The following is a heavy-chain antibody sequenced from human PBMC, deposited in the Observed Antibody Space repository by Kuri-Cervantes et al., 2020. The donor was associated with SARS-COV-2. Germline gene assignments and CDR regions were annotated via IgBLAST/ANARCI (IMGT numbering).Heavy chain of an antibody. CDR3: ARARAGGYNDAFDI. CDR2: ISYDGSNK. J-gene: IGHJ3*02. CDR1: GFSFSNYG. D-gene: IGHD5-24*01. V-gene: IGHV3-30*03. Sequence: GGSLRLSCAASGFSFSNYGMHWVRQAPGKGLEWVASISYDGSNKYYADSVKGRFTISRDNSKNTQYLQMNSLRAEDTAVYYCARARAGGYNDAFDIWGQGTMVTVSS.